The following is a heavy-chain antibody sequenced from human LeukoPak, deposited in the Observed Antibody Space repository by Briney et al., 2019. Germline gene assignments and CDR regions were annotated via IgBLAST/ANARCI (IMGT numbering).Heavy chain of an antibody. V-gene: IGHV4-59*01. CDR1: GGSISGYY. J-gene: IGHJ4*02. CDR3: ARGGGDSYGYGYYFDN. D-gene: IGHD5-18*01. Sequence: SETLSLTCTVSGGSISGYYWSWIRQPPGKGLEWIGYICYRGSTNYNPSLKSGVTISVDTSKNQFSLKLSSVNAADPAVYYCARGGGDSYGYGYYFDNWGQGTLVTVSS. CDR2: ICYRGST.